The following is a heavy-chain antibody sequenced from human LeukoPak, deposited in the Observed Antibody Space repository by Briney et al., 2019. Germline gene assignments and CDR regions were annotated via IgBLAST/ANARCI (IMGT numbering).Heavy chain of an antibody. D-gene: IGHD2-15*01. CDR2: INPNSGGT. CDR3: ARVLEEVSYFDY. CDR1: GYTFTGYY. J-gene: IGHJ4*02. Sequence: ASVKVSCKASGYTFTGYYMHWVRQAPGQGLEWMGWINPNSGGTNYAQKFQGRVTMTRDTSISTAYMELSRLRSDDTAVYYCARVLEEVSYFDYWGQGTLVTVSS. V-gene: IGHV1-2*02.